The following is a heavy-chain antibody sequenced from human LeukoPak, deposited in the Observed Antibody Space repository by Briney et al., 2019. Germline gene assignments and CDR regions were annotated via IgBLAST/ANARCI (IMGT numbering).Heavy chain of an antibody. CDR2: IKSKTDGGTT. Sequence: NTGGCLRLSCTASGFTFSNAWMSWVRQAPGKGLEWVGHIKSKTDGGTTDDAAPVKGRFTISRDDSKTTLFLQMNSLKNEDTAVYYCTTDGDKSEMFDYWGQGTLVTVSS. V-gene: IGHV3-15*01. D-gene: IGHD5-24*01. CDR3: TTDGDKSEMFDY. CDR1: GFTFSNAW. J-gene: IGHJ4*02.